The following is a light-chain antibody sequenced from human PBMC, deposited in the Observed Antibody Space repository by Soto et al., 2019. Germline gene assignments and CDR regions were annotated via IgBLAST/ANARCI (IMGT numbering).Light chain of an antibody. CDR3: QQTYSTPWT. J-gene: IGKJ1*01. V-gene: IGKV1-39*01. CDR2: GAS. Sequence: DIPMTQSPSSLSASLGDRVSITCRASQSIGTDLNWYQQKPGKAPKLLISGASTLQGGVPSRFSGSVSGTEFTLTISSLQPGDVATYFCQQTYSTPWTFAQGTKVDI. CDR1: QSIGTD.